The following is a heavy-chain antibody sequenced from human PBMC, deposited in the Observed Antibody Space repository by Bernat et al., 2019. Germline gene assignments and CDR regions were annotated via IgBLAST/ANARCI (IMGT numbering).Heavy chain of an antibody. J-gene: IGHJ6*03. Sequence: QVQLVESGGGLVKPGGSLRLSCAASGFTFRDYYMSWIRQAPGKGRDWVSYSSSSSSYTNYADSVKGRFTISRDNAKNSLYLQMNSLRAEDTAVYYCAGGTATSAPYMDVWGKGTTVTVSS. V-gene: IGHV3-11*05. CDR3: AGGTATSAPYMDV. CDR1: GFTFRDYY. CDR2: SSSSSSYT.